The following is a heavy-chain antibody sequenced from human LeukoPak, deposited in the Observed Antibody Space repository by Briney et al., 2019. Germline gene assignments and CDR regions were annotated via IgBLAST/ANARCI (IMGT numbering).Heavy chain of an antibody. CDR1: GGSISSYY. CDR3: AREGDGYTSKTDAFDI. J-gene: IGHJ3*02. Sequence: PSETLSLTCTVSGGSISSYYWSWIRQPPGKGLEWIGYIYYSGSTNYNPSLKSRVTISVDTSKNQFSLKLSSVTAADTAVYYCAREGDGYTSKTDAFDIWGQGTMVTVSS. D-gene: IGHD5-24*01. V-gene: IGHV4-59*12. CDR2: IYYSGST.